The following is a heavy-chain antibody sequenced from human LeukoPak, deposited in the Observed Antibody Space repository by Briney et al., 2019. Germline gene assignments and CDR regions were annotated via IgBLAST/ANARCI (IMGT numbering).Heavy chain of an antibody. CDR1: CVSISSSNSY. Sequence: SETLSLTCTVSCVSISSSNSYWGWIRQPPGKGLEWFGSIYYSGNTYYNASLKSQVSISIDTSKNQFSLRLTSVTAADTAVYYCARQTGSGLFILPGGQGTLVTVSS. D-gene: IGHD3/OR15-3a*01. CDR3: ARQTGSGLFILP. J-gene: IGHJ4*02. V-gene: IGHV4-39*01. CDR2: IYYSGNT.